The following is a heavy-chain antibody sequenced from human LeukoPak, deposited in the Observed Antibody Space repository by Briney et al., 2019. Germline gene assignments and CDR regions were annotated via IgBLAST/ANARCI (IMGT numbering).Heavy chain of an antibody. Sequence: GESLRLSCAASGFTFSTYSMNWLRLAPGKGLEWVSSISPDSNYKYYVDSVKGRFTISRDNAKNSLYLQMNSLRAEDTAVYYCAKWDDGTGYYGDPWGQGTLVTVSS. J-gene: IGHJ5*02. CDR3: AKWDDGTGYYGDP. CDR1: GFTFSTYS. V-gene: IGHV3-21*01. D-gene: IGHD3-22*01. CDR2: ISPDSNYK.